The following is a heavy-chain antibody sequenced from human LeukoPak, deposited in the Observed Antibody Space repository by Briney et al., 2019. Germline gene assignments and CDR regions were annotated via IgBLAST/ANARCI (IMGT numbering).Heavy chain of an antibody. CDR3: AKEGWDKSYWYGRIDY. J-gene: IGHJ4*02. V-gene: IGHV3-30*18. Sequence: GGSLRLSCAATGFTFSTYGMHWVGQAPGKGLEWVAAISNDGNKKYYADSVKGRFTISRDNPKNTLFLQMNSLRAEDTAVYYCAKEGWDKSYWYGRIDYWGQGTLVTVSS. CDR1: GFTFSTYG. D-gene: IGHD2-8*02. CDR2: ISNDGNKK.